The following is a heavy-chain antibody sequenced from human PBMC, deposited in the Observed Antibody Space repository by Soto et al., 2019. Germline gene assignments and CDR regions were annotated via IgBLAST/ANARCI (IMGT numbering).Heavy chain of an antibody. Sequence: EVQLVESGGGLVQPGGSLRLSCAASGFTFSSYWMSWVRQAPGKGLEWVANIKQDGSEKYYVDSVKGRFTISRDNAKNSLYLQMNSLRAEDTAVYYCARDRYNWNLLPDYYYMDVWGKGTTVTVSS. D-gene: IGHD1-7*01. CDR2: IKQDGSEK. V-gene: IGHV3-7*01. CDR3: ARDRYNWNLLPDYYYMDV. CDR1: GFTFSSYW. J-gene: IGHJ6*03.